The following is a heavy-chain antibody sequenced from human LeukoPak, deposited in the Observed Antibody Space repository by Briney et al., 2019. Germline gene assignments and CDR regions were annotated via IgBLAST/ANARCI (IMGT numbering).Heavy chain of an antibody. CDR2: IYTSGIT. J-gene: IGHJ4*02. Sequence: GGSLRLSCAVSGFTVSSNFMSWVRQAPGKGPEWVSVIYTSGITYYADSVRGRFTISRDNSKNTLYLQMDSLTAEDTAVYYCAREDAGGTYSFDYWGQGTLVTVSS. CDR3: AREDAGGTYSFDY. D-gene: IGHD1-26*01. V-gene: IGHV3-66*01. CDR1: GFTVSSNF.